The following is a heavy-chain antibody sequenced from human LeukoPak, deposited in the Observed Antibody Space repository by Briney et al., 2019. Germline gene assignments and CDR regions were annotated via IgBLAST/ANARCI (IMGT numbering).Heavy chain of an antibody. Sequence: PSETLSLTCTVSGGSISSYYWSWIRQPPGKGLECMGYIYYSGSTNYNPPLKSRVTISVDTSKNQFSLKLSSVTAADTAVYYCARFPRGFYYDSSGYHYYYMDVWGKGTTVTVSS. V-gene: IGHV4-59*01. D-gene: IGHD3-22*01. CDR2: IYYSGST. CDR3: ARFPRGFYYDSSGYHYYYMDV. CDR1: GGSISSYY. J-gene: IGHJ6*03.